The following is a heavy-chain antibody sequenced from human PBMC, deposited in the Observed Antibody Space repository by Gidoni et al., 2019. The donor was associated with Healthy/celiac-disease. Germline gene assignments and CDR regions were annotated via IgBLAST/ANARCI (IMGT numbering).Heavy chain of an antibody. J-gene: IGHJ6*02. V-gene: IGHV1-69*04. D-gene: IGHD3-10*01. Sequence: QVQLVQSGAGVKKPGSSVKVSCKASGGTFSSYAIRLLRQSPDTGLAWMGRSIPILGIANDARKVQGRVTITADKSTSTGYMELSSLRSEDTAVYYCARARTAHAADLSKEYGSGSPQHRYYYYGMDVWGQGTTVTVSS. CDR2: SIPILGIA. CDR1: GGTFSSYA. CDR3: ARARTAHAADLSKEYGSGSPQHRYYYYGMDV.